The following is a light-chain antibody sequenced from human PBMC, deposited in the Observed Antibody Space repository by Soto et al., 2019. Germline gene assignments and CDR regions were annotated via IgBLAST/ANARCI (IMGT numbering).Light chain of an antibody. CDR2: ANI. J-gene: IGLJ1*01. Sequence: QSVLTQPPSVSGAPGQRVTISCTGSSSNIGTGYDVHWYKQLPGTAPKLLIYANINRPSGVPDRYSGSKSGTSASLAITGLQAEDEADYYCQSYDSSLSGYVFGSGTQLTVL. V-gene: IGLV1-40*01. CDR3: QSYDSSLSGYV. CDR1: SSNIGTGYD.